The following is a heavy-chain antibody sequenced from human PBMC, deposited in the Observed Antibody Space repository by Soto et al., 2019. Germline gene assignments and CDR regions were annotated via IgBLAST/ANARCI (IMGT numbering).Heavy chain of an antibody. CDR3: ARDSIAARPGYYYGMDV. V-gene: IGHV1-2*04. CDR1: GYTFTGYY. D-gene: IGHD6-6*01. J-gene: IGHJ6*02. Sequence: ASVKVSCKASGYTFTGYYMHWVRQAPGQGLEWMGWINPNSGGTNYAQKFQGWVTMTRDTSISTAYMELSRLRSDDTAVYYCARDSIAARPGYYYGMDVWGQGTTVTVSS. CDR2: INPNSGGT.